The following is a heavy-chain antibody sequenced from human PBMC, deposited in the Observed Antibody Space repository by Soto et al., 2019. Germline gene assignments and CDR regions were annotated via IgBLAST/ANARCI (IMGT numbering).Heavy chain of an antibody. CDR3: ARTVMPVGNLAAFDH. V-gene: IGHV4-61*01. D-gene: IGHD7-27*01. Sequence: QMQLQESGPGLVKPSETLSLTCNVSGGSVSSVKYFWSWIRQPPGKGLEWIEYIYNNGNTNYNPSLKSRATISVDTSKNQCSLKLTSVTAADSAVYFCARTVMPVGNLAAFDHWGQGVLVTVSS. CDR2: IYNNGNT. J-gene: IGHJ4*02. CDR1: GGSVSSVKYF.